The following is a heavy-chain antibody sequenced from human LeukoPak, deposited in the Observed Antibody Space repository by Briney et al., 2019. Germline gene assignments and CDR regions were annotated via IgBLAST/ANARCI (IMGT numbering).Heavy chain of an antibody. D-gene: IGHD3-16*01. CDR2: ISYDGSDK. V-gene: IGHV3-30*03. Sequence: GGSLRLSCAVSGVTFRKYGMHWVRQAPGKGLEWVALISYDGSDKGCADSVKRRFTLSRDNSTPTVYPHMNRLRPANTAVYYCATGLWITLDDTILADYYAMDVGAKGPRSPSP. CDR3: ATGLWITLDDTILADYYAMDV. CDR1: GVTFRKYG. J-gene: IGHJ6*02.